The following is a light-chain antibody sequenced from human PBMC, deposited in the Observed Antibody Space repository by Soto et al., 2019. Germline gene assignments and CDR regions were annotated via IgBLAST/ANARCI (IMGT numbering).Light chain of an antibody. Sequence: DVVVTXSXXSXXVXPXEPASISCRSSQSLLHSNGYNYLDWYLQKPGQSPQLLIYLGSNRASGVPDRFSGSGSGTDFTLKISRVEAEDVGVYYCMQALQTPFTFGPGTKVDIK. CDR2: LGS. J-gene: IGKJ3*01. V-gene: IGKV2-28*01. CDR3: MQALQTPFT. CDR1: QSLLHSNGYNY.